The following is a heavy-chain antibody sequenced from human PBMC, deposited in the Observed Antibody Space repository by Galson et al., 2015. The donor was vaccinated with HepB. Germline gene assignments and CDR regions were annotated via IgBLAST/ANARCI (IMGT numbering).Heavy chain of an antibody. Sequence: SVKVSCKVSGYTLTELSMHWVRQAPGKGLEWMGGFDPEDGETIYAQKFQGRVTMTEDTSTDTAYMELSSLRSEDTAVYYCATKGATWIQLYYWGQGTLVTVSS. CDR2: FDPEDGET. V-gene: IGHV1-24*01. CDR3: ATKGATWIQLYY. D-gene: IGHD5-18*01. J-gene: IGHJ4*02. CDR1: GYTLTELS.